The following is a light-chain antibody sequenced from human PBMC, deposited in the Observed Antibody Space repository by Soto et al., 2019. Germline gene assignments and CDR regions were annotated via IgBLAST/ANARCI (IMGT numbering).Light chain of an antibody. CDR2: GAT. CDR1: QTVRDN. J-gene: IGKJ4*01. CDR3: QQYNNWPLT. V-gene: IGKV3D-15*01. Sequence: EVVVTHSPATLSVSPGERATLSCRASQTVRDNLGWYQQKPGQPPRLLIYGATTRATGIPARFSGSGSGTEFTLTISSLQSEDFAVYYCQQYNNWPLTFGGGTKVDIK.